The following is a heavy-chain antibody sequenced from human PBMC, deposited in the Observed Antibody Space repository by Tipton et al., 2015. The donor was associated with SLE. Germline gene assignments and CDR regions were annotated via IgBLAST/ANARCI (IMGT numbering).Heavy chain of an antibody. D-gene: IGHD2-8*01. CDR3: TRGQWGFDS. J-gene: IGHJ5*01. V-gene: IGHV1-18*01. CDR2: VSPNNGNT. CDR1: GYTFNKYD. Sequence: QVQLVQSGAELKKPGASVRVSCKASGYTFNKYDITWVRQAPGQGLEWMGWVSPNNGNTNYAQNLQGRVTMTADTSTNTAYMELKSLRSDDTAIYFCTRGQWGFDSWGRGTLVTVSS.